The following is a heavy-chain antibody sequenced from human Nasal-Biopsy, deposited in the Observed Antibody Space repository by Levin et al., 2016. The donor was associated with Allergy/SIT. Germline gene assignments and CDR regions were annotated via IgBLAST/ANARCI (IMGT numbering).Heavy chain of an antibody. CDR3: ARDQTLFYSNWYWDWFDP. D-gene: IGHD4-11*01. CDR1: GVSFSDYY. Sequence: SCAASGVSFSDYYMSWIRQAPGKGLEWVSYISHTGTIIYYADSVRGRFTISRDNAKNSLYLQMNSLRAEDTAVYYCARDQTLFYSNWYWDWFDPWGQGTQVTVSS. J-gene: IGHJ5*02. CDR2: ISHTGTII. V-gene: IGHV3-11*01.